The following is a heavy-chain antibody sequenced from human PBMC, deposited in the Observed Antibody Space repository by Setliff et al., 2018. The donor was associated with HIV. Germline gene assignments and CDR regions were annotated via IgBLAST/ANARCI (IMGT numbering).Heavy chain of an antibody. CDR3: ARQGAGYYYDSSEYYTGNGFDM. Sequence: PSETLSLTCTVSGGSISSSSYYWGWIRQPPGKGLEWIGGFHHSGSTHYNPSLKNRVTISGQTSNNQFSLQLTSVTAADTAVYYCARQGAGYYYDSSEYYTGNGFDMWGQGTMGTVS. CDR2: FHHSGST. CDR1: GGSISSSSYY. D-gene: IGHD3-22*01. J-gene: IGHJ3*02. V-gene: IGHV4-39*01.